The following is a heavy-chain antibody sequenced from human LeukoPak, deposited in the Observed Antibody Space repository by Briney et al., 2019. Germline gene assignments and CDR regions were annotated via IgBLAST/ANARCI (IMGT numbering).Heavy chain of an antibody. CDR2: ISSSSTYI. CDR3: ARDFLNAIDI. D-gene: IGHD2/OR15-2a*01. V-gene: IGHV3-21*01. CDR1: GFTFSSST. Sequence: GGSLRLSCAASGFTFSSSTMTWVRQSPGKGLEWVSSISSSSTYIYYADSVKGRLIISRDNAKNSLYLQMNSLRAEDTAVFYCARDFLNAIDIWGQGTMVTVSS. J-gene: IGHJ3*02.